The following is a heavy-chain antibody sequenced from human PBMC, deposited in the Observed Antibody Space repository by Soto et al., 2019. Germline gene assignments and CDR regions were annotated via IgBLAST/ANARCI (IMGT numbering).Heavy chain of an antibody. CDR2: ICYSGST. D-gene: IGHD3-10*01. V-gene: IGHV4-59*01. CDR1: GGSINNYC. J-gene: IGHJ6*02. CDR3: ARGGPGSGTYFQAIYFGMDV. Sequence: SETLSLTCTVSGGSINNYCWTWIRQPPGKGLEYIGYICYSGSTNYNPSLTSRVTMSLDTSKNQLSLRLTSVTAADTAGYYCARGGPGSGTYFQAIYFGMDVWGQGTAVTVS.